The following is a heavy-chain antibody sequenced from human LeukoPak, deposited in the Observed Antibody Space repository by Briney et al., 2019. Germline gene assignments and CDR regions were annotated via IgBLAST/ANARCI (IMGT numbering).Heavy chain of an antibody. CDR2: IYYSGST. CDR1: GGSISSYY. D-gene: IGHD3-3*01. J-gene: IGHJ5*02. V-gene: IGHV4-59*01. Sequence: SETLSLTCTVSGGSISSYYWSWIRQPPGKGLEWIGYIYYSGSTNYNPSLKSRVTISVDTSKNQFSLKLSSVTAADTAVYYCARDQGYYDFWSDYHRAGWFDPWGQGTLVTVSS. CDR3: ARDQGYYDFWSDYHRAGWFDP.